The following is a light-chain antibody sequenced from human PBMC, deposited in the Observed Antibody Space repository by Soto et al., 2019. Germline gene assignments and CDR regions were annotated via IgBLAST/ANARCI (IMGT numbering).Light chain of an antibody. CDR2: DVT. CDR1: SSDVGGYNF. J-gene: IGLJ3*02. V-gene: IGLV2-11*01. CDR3: CSYAGSYTLV. Sequence: QSALTQPRSVSGPPGQSVAISCTGTSSDVGGYNFVSWYQYHPGKAPKLMIYDVTKRPSGVPDRFSGSKSGNTASLIISGLQTEDEADYYCCSYAGSYTLVFGGGTKLTVL.